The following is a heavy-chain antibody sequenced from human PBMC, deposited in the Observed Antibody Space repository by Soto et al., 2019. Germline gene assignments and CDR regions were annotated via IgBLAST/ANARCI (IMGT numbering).Heavy chain of an antibody. CDR3: TTDGVITTDAFDI. CDR2: IKSKTDGGTT. CDR1: GFTFSNAW. J-gene: IGHJ3*02. V-gene: IGHV3-15*01. D-gene: IGHD3-22*01. Sequence: GGSLRLSCAASGFTFSNAWMSWVRQAPGTGLEWVGRIKSKTDGGTTDYAAPVKGRFTISRDDSKNTLYLQMNSLKTEDTAVYYCTTDGVITTDAFDIWGQGTMVTVSS.